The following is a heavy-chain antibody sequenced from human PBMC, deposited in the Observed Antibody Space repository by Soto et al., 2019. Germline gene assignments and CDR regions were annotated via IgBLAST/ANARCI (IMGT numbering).Heavy chain of an antibody. V-gene: IGHV3-13*01. CDR2: IGTAGDT. Sequence: GGSLRLSCAASGFTFSSYDMHWVRQATGKGLEWVSAIGTAGDTYYPGSVKGRFTISRENAKNSLYLQMNSLRAEDTAVYYCARGGGVDDAFDIWGQGTMVTVSS. D-gene: IGHD3-3*01. J-gene: IGHJ3*02. CDR1: GFTFSSYD. CDR3: ARGGGVDDAFDI.